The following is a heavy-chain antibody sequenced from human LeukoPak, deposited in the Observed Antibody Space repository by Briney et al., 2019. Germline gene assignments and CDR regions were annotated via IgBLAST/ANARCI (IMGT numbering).Heavy chain of an antibody. CDR3: ARGLRLLDAASYYYYYMDV. CDR1: GFTFSSYG. V-gene: IGHV3-30*02. D-gene: IGHD2-15*01. J-gene: IGHJ6*03. Sequence: PGGSLRLSCAASGFTFSSYGMHWVRQAPGKGLEWVAFIRYDGSNKYYADSVKGRFTISRDNSKNTLYLQMNSLRAEDTAVYYCARGLRLLDAASYYYYYMDVWGKGTTVTISS. CDR2: IRYDGSNK.